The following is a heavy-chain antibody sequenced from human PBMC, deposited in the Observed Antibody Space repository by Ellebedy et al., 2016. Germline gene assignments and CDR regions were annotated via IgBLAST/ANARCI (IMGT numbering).Heavy chain of an antibody. V-gene: IGHV3-43*01. J-gene: IGHJ4*02. CDR2: ISWDGGST. CDR1: GFTFDDYT. Sequence: GGSLRLXXAASGFTFDDYTMHWVRQAPGKGLEWVSLISWDGGSTYYADSVKGRFTISRDNSKNSLYLQMNSLRTEDTALYYCAKDMDCSGGSCQTYFDYWGQGTLVTVSS. CDR3: AKDMDCSGGSCQTYFDY. D-gene: IGHD2-15*01.